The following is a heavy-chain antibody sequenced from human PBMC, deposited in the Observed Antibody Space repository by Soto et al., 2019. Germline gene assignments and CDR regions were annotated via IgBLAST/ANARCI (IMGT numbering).Heavy chain of an antibody. J-gene: IGHJ4*02. CDR3: AREREYTSPGIDY. V-gene: IGHV3-33*01. CDR2: IWYDGTNK. Sequence: QVQLVESGGGVVQPGTSLRLSCEASRFTFSSYGMHWVRQAPGKGLEWVALIWYDGTNKYYADSLRGRFTISRDNSKNTLYLQMNSLRAEDTAVYYCAREREYTSPGIDYWGQGTLVTVSS. CDR1: RFTFSSYG. D-gene: IGHD6-6*01.